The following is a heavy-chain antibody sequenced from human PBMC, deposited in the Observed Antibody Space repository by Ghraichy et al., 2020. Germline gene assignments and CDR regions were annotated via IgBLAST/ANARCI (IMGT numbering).Heavy chain of an antibody. CDR2: ISGSGGST. J-gene: IGHJ6*02. V-gene: IGHV3-23*01. CDR3: ANFGSGAVAAYYYYGMDV. D-gene: IGHD6-19*01. CDR1: GFTFSSYA. Sequence: GGSLSLSCAASGFTFSSYAMSWVRQAPGKGLEWVSAISGSGGSTYYADSVKGRFTISRDNSKNTLYLQMNSLRAEDTAVYYCANFGSGAVAAYYYYGMDVWGQGTTVTVSS.